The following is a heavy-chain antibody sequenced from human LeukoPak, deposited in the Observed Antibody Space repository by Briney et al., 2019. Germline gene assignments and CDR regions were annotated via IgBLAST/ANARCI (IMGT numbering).Heavy chain of an antibody. Sequence: PGGSLRLSCAASGLTFSSYAMSWVRQAPGKGLEWVSAISGSGGSTYYADSVKGRFTISRDNSKNTLYLQMNSLRAEDTAVYYCAKDYYYDSSGYPYYFDYWGQGTLVTVSS. CDR3: AKDYYYDSSGYPYYFDY. CDR1: GLTFSSYA. CDR2: ISGSGGST. J-gene: IGHJ4*02. V-gene: IGHV3-23*01. D-gene: IGHD3-22*01.